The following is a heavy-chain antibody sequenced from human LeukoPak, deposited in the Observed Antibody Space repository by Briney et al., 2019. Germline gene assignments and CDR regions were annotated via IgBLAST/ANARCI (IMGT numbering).Heavy chain of an antibody. CDR2: INHSGST. CDR1: GGSFSGYY. Sequence: SETLSLTCAVYGGSFSGYYWSWIRQPPGKGLEWIGEINHSGSTNYNPSLKSRVTISVDTSKNLFSLKLSSVTAADTAVYYCARGRIMITFGGVIADLYYFDYWGQGTLVTVSS. D-gene: IGHD3-16*02. J-gene: IGHJ4*02. V-gene: IGHV4-34*01. CDR3: ARGRIMITFGGVIADLYYFDY.